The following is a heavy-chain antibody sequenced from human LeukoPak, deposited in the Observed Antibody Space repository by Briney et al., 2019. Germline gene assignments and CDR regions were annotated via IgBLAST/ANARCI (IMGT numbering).Heavy chain of an antibody. Sequence: GGSLRLSCAASGFTFSLYGMHWVRQAPGKGLEWVAVVWYDGRNTYYADSVKGRFTISRDDSKSTLFLEMTDLRAEDTAVYYCAREWGLIAVAGGPGYWGQGALVTVSS. V-gene: IGHV3-33*01. CDR1: GFTFSLYG. D-gene: IGHD6-19*01. CDR3: AREWGLIAVAGGPGY. J-gene: IGHJ4*02. CDR2: VWYDGRNT.